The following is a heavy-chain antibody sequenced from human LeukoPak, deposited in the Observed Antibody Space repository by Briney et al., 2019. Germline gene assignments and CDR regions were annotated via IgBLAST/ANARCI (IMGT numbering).Heavy chain of an antibody. CDR1: GGSFSGYY. Sequence: SETLSLTCAVYGGSFSGYYWSWIRQPPGKGLEWIGEINHSGSTNYNPSLKSRVTISVDTSKNQFSLKLSSVTAADTAVYYCARGAPIYDYVWGSYRYWGDYWGQGTLVTVSS. V-gene: IGHV4-34*01. CDR3: ARGAPIYDYVWGSYRYWGDY. J-gene: IGHJ4*02. CDR2: INHSGST. D-gene: IGHD3-16*02.